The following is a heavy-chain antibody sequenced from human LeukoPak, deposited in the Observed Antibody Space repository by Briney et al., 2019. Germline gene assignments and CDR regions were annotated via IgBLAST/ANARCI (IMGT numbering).Heavy chain of an antibody. CDR1: GGSINSSSYY. CDR3: ARRNYFDSSGYTY. Sequence: SETLSLTCPVSGGSINSSSYYWGWIRHPPGKGLEWIGSIYYSGSTYYNPSLKSRVTISVDTSKNQFSLKLTSVTAADTAVYYCARRNYFDSSGYTYWGQGTLVTVSS. V-gene: IGHV4-39*01. J-gene: IGHJ4*02. D-gene: IGHD3-22*01. CDR2: IYYSGST.